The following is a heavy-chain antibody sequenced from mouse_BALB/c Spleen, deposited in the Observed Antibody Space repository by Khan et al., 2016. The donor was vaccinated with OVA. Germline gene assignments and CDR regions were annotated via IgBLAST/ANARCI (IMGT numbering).Heavy chain of an antibody. CDR3: VNHGSSSAWFTY. CDR2: INPSTDYT. V-gene: IGHV1-7*01. CDR1: GYTFTNHW. Sequence: QVQLKESGAELAKPGASVKMSCKASGYTFTNHWMHWVKQRPGQGLEWIGYINPSTDYTEYNQKFKDKATLTADKSSSTAYMQLSSLTSEDSAVYYCVNHGSSSAWFTYWGQGTLVTVSA. J-gene: IGHJ3*01. D-gene: IGHD1-1*01.